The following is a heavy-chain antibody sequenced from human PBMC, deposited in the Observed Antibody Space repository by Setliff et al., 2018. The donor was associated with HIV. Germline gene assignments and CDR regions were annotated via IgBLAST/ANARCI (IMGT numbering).Heavy chain of an antibody. CDR3: ASEPPRSYCSGGSCPSFDAFDI. Sequence: ASVKVSCKASGYTFTSYYMHWVRQAPGQGLEWMGIINPSGGSTSYAQKFQGRVTMTRDTSTSTVYMELSSLRSEDTAVYYCASEPPRSYCSGGSCPSFDAFDIWGQGTMVTVSS. D-gene: IGHD2-15*01. CDR2: INPSGGST. J-gene: IGHJ3*02. V-gene: IGHV1-46*01. CDR1: GYTFTSYY.